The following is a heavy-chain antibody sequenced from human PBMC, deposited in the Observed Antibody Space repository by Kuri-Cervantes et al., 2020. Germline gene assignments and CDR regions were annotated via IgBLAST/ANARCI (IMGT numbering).Heavy chain of an antibody. Sequence: SVKVSRKASGGTFSSYAISWVRQAPGQGLEWMGGIIPIFGTANYAQKFQGRVTITADESTSTAYMELSSLRSEDTAVYYCARGPPTLYGDYLNYYYYMDVWGKGTTVTVSS. CDR1: GGTFSSYA. CDR2: IIPIFGTA. J-gene: IGHJ6*03. D-gene: IGHD4-17*01. V-gene: IGHV1-69*13. CDR3: ARGPPTLYGDYLNYYYYMDV.